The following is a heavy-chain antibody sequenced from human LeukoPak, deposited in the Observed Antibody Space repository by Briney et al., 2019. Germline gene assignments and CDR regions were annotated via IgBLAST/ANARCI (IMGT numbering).Heavy chain of an antibody. D-gene: IGHD4-11*01. J-gene: IGHJ4*02. V-gene: IGHV3-64*04. CDR2: ISSNGGST. CDR3: TRTTGQRCFDC. CDR1: GFTFSSYA. Sequence: GGSLRLSCSASGFTFSSYAMHWVRQAPGKGLEYVSAISSNGGSTYYADSVKGRFTISRDNAKNTLYLQMNSLGVEDTAVYYCTRTTGQRCFDCWGQGTQVTVSS.